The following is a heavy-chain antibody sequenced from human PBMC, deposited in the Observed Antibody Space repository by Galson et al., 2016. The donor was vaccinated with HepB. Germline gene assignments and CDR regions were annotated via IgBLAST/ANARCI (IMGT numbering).Heavy chain of an antibody. D-gene: IGHD2-8*01. CDR3: ARHITVSGTRGFDY. CDR1: GGSISANW. J-gene: IGHJ4*02. V-gene: IGHV4-4*02. Sequence: ETLSLTCTVSGGSISANWWSWVRRPPAKGLEWIGEIYHTGSTYYNPSLNSRVSISIDESKNQLSLRLTSVTAADTAVYYCARHITVSGTRGFDYWGQGILVTVSS. CDR2: IYHTGST.